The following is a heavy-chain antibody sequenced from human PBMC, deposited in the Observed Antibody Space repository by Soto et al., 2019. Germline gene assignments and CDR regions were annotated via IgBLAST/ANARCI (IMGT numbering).Heavy chain of an antibody. CDR2: IYSTGST. D-gene: IGHD2-8*02. CDR3: ARDKITGLFDY. Sequence: SETLSLTCSVSGGSIRSSSYWGWIRQPPGKGLEWIGSIYSTGSTYYNQSLKSPVTISVDTSKNQFSLNLISVTAADTAVYYCARDKITGLFDYWGQGTLVTVSS. V-gene: IGHV4-39*02. J-gene: IGHJ4*02. CDR1: GGSIRSSSY.